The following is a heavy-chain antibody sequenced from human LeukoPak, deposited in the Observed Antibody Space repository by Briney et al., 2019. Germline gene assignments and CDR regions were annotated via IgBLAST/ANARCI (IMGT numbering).Heavy chain of an antibody. Sequence: GGSLRLSCEASGFIFGNHAMSWVRQAPGKGLEWVSSISGSGGTKYYADSVKGRFTISRDNAKNSLYLQMNSLRAEDTALYYCAKDSLIGYYDSSGYPRDHDAFDIWGQGTMVTVSS. CDR1: GFIFGNHA. CDR3: AKDSLIGYYDSSGYPRDHDAFDI. D-gene: IGHD3-22*01. CDR2: ISGSGGTK. J-gene: IGHJ3*02. V-gene: IGHV3-20*04.